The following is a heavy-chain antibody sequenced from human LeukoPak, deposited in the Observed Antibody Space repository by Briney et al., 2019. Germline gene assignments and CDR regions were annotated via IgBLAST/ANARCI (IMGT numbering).Heavy chain of an antibody. V-gene: IGHV1-2*02. D-gene: IGHD5-12*01. CDR2: INPNSDGT. CDR1: GNTFTAYY. Sequence: ASVKVSCKASGNTFTAYYIHWVRQAPGQGLEWMGWINPNSDGTNSAQKFQGRVTMTRDTSATTAYMELRRLRSDDTAVYYCARGGGSYSGFDYYYYGMDVWGQGTTVTASS. CDR3: ARGGGSYSGFDYYYYGMDV. J-gene: IGHJ6*02.